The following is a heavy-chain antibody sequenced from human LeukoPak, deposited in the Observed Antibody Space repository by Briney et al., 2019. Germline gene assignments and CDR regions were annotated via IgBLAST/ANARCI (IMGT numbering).Heavy chain of an antibody. J-gene: IGHJ4*02. CDR1: GYTFTSYG. CDR3: ARDLGVVVPAAIDY. Sequence: GASVKVSCKASGYTFTSYGISWVRQAPGQGLEWMGWISAYNGNTNYAQKLQGRVTMTTDTSTSTAYMELRSLRSDDTAVYYCARDLGVVVPAAIDYCGQGTLVTVSS. CDR2: ISAYNGNT. V-gene: IGHV1-18*01. D-gene: IGHD2-2*01.